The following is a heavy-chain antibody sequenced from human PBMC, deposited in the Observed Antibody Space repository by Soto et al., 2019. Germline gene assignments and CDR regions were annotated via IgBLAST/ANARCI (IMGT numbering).Heavy chain of an antibody. CDR3: ARTSSSSGGYYYGMDV. CDR2: IIPIFGTA. J-gene: IGHJ6*02. D-gene: IGHD6-6*01. V-gene: IGHV1-69*13. Sequence: GASVKVSCKASGGTFSSYAISWVRQAPGQGLEWMGGIIPIFGTANYAQKFQGRVTITADESTSTAYMELSSLRSEDTAVYYCARTSSSSGGYYYGMDVWGQGTTVTVSS. CDR1: GGTFSSYA.